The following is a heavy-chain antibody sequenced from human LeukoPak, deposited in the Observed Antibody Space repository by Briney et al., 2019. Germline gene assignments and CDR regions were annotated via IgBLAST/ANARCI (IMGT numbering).Heavy chain of an antibody. Sequence: ASVKVSCKASGYTFTGYYMHWVRQAPGHGLEWMGWINPNSGGTNYAQKSQGRVTMTRDTSISTAYMELSRLRSDDTAVYYCARARTYYYDSSGYYFDYWGQGTLVTVSS. V-gene: IGHV1-2*02. D-gene: IGHD3-22*01. CDR3: ARARTYYYDSSGYYFDY. J-gene: IGHJ4*02. CDR2: INPNSGGT. CDR1: GYTFTGYY.